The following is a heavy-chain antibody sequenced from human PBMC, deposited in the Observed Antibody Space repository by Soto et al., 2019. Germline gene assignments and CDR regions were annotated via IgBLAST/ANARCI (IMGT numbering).Heavy chain of an antibody. V-gene: IGHV3-30-3*01. D-gene: IGHD2-15*01. CDR1: GFTFSSYA. J-gene: IGHJ4*02. Sequence: QVQLVESGGGVVQPGRSLRLSCAASGFTFSSYAMHWVRQAPGKGLEWVAVISYDGSNKYYADSVKGRFTISRDNSKNTLYLQMNSLRAEDTAVYYCARGVVVVAATLSFDYWGQGTLVTVSS. CDR3: ARGVVVVAATLSFDY. CDR2: ISYDGSNK.